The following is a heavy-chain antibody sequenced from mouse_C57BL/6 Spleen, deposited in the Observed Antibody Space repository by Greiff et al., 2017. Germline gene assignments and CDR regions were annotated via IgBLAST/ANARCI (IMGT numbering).Heavy chain of an antibody. D-gene: IGHD1-1*01. CDR1: GYSITSGYY. J-gene: IGHJ3*01. CDR2: ISYDGSN. V-gene: IGHV3-6*01. CDR3: AREGLYYGSSYGGFFAY. Sequence: VQLQQSGPGLVKPSQSLSLTCSVTGYSITSGYYWNWIRQFPGNKLEWMGYISYDGSNNYNPSLKNRISITRDTSKNQFFLKLNSVTTEDTATYYCAREGLYYGSSYGGFFAYWGQGTLVTVSA.